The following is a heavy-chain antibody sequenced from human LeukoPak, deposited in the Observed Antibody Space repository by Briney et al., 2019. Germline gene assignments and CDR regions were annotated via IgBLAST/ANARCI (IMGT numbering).Heavy chain of an antibody. J-gene: IGHJ4*02. CDR1: GLGFRVYW. Sequence: SLSLSCAAPGLGFRVYWMDWVRQAPGKGAVWVWGISWKGDTIVYAVSVKGSFTISRHDAKTFVSVHMNGVSREHVGVFFCAKAAGLGSYYSGIHYWGQGILVTVSS. V-gene: IGHV3-9*03. CDR3: AKAAGLGSYYSGIHY. D-gene: IGHD3-10*01. CDR2: ISWKGDTI.